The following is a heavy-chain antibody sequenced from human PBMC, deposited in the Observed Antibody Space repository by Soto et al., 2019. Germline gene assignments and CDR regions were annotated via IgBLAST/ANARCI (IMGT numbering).Heavy chain of an antibody. CDR2: IFYSGDT. CDR1: GASVNTGYHY. V-gene: IGHV4-30-4*01. Sequence: VQLQGSGPGLVKPSQTLSLTCTVSGASVNTGYHYWSYIRQPPGKGLEWLGYIFYSGDTYYNPSLKSRATISLNTSRNQFSLTLTSVTDADKAVYYCVGTGTTDDFWGQGTLVTVSS. CDR3: VGTGTTDDF. J-gene: IGHJ1*01. D-gene: IGHD1-7*01.